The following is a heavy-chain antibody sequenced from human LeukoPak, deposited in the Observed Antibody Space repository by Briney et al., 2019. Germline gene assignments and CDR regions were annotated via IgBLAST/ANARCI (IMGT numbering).Heavy chain of an antibody. Sequence: PGGSLRLSCAASGFTFSSYGMPWVRQAPGKGLEWVAVISYDGSNKYYADSVKGRFTISRDNSKNTLYLQMNSLRAEDTAVYYCAKALPRYCSSTSCYPQLFDYWGQGTLVTVSS. V-gene: IGHV3-30*18. CDR2: ISYDGSNK. CDR3: AKALPRYCSSTSCYPQLFDY. J-gene: IGHJ4*02. CDR1: GFTFSSYG. D-gene: IGHD2-2*01.